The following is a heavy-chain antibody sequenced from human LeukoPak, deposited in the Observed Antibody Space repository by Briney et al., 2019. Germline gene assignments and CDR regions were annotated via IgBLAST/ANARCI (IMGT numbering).Heavy chain of an antibody. CDR1: GFTFDDYA. D-gene: IGHD1-26*01. V-gene: IGHV3-9*03. CDR2: ISWSSGSI. Sequence: SGGSLRLSCAASGFTFDDYAMHWVRQAPGKGLEWVSGISWSSGSIGYADSVKGRFTISRDNAKNSLYLQMNSLRAEDMALYYCAKGVGATFSCPNDWGQGTLVTVSS. CDR3: AKGVGATFSCPND. J-gene: IGHJ4*02.